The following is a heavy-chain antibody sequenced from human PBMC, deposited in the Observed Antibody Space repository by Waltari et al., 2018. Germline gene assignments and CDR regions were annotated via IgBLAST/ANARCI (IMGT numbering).Heavy chain of an antibody. D-gene: IGHD3-16*01. CDR3: ATTFGGDRGYFDL. Sequence: VQLVQSGAEVKKPGASVKVSCKVSGYTFTVYYMHWVQQAPGKGLEWMGLVDPEDGETIDAEKFQGRVTITADTSTDTAYMELSSLRSEDTAVYYCATTFGGDRGYFDLWGRGTLVTVSS. CDR2: VDPEDGET. CDR1: GYTFTVYY. J-gene: IGHJ2*01. V-gene: IGHV1-69-2*01.